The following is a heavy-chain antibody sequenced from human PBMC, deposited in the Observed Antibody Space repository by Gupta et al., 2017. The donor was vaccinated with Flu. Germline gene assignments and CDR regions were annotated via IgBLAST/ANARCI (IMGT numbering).Heavy chain of an antibody. CDR3: TGGLGVTDMDV. D-gene: IGHD1-26*01. J-gene: IGHJ6*02. CDR2: IKTKVEGGTT. V-gene: IGHV3-15*01. Sequence: EVQVVESGGGLVKPGGSLRLACAVSGFTVSDVWMSWVRQAPGKGLEWVGRIKTKVEGGTTDYAAPVKGRFTISREDSKNTLYLQMSSLKTEDTAVYYCTGGLGVTDMDVWGQGTTVTVSS. CDR1: GFTVSDVW.